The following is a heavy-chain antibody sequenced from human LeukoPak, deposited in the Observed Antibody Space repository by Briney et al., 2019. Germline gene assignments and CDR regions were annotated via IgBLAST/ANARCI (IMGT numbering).Heavy chain of an antibody. Sequence: GGSLRLSCAASGFTFSSYSMNWVRQAPGKGLEWVSSISGSSSYIYYADSVKGRFTISRDNAKNSLYLQMNNLRAEDTAVYYCARELIAAAGSPFDYWGQGTLVTVSS. CDR2: ISGSSSYI. V-gene: IGHV3-21*01. CDR1: GFTFSSYS. D-gene: IGHD6-13*01. CDR3: ARELIAAAGSPFDY. J-gene: IGHJ4*02.